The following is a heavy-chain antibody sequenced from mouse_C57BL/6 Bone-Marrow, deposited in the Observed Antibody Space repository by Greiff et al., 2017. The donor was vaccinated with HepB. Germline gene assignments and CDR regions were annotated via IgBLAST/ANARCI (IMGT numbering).Heavy chain of an antibody. CDR2: IDPENGDT. CDR3: TTEGRHFAC. Sequence: VQLQQSGAELVRPGASVKLSCTASGFNIKDDYMHWVKQRPEQGLEWIGWIDPENGDTEYASKFQGKATITADTSSNTAYLQLSGLTSEDTAVYYCTTEGRHFACWGQGTLVTVSA. V-gene: IGHV14-4*01. D-gene: IGHD6-1*01. J-gene: IGHJ3*01. CDR1: GFNIKDDY.